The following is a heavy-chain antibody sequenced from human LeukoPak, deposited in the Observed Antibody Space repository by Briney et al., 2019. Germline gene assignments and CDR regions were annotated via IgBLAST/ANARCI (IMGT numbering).Heavy chain of an antibody. CDR1: GYTFTSYG. CDR3: ARDYYDSSGYYRTFLFDY. CDR2: ISAYNGNT. D-gene: IGHD3-22*01. Sequence: ASVKVSCKASGYTFTSYGISWVRQAPGQGLEWIGWISAYNGNTNYAQKLQGRVTMTTDTSTSTAYMELRSLRSDDTAVYYCARDYYDSSGYYRTFLFDYWGQGTLVTVSS. V-gene: IGHV1-18*01. J-gene: IGHJ4*02.